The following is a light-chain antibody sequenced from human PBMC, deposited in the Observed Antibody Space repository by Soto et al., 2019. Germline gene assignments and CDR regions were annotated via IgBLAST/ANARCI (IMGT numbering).Light chain of an antibody. CDR3: CSFAGSYSYV. Sequence: QSALTQPRSVSGSPGQSVTISCTGTSSDVGVYNYVSWYQQYPGKAPKIMIYDVTERPSGVPDRFSGSKSGNTASLAISGLRAEDEAAYSCCSFAGSYSYVFGSGTKVTVL. CDR2: DVT. V-gene: IGLV2-11*01. J-gene: IGLJ1*01. CDR1: SSDVGVYNY.